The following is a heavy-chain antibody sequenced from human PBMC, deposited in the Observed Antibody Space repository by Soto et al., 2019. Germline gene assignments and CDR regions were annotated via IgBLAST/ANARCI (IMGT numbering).Heavy chain of an antibody. CDR3: ARARVYSSSRPFDP. CDR1: GGPFSGYY. Sequence: SETLSLTCAVYGGPFSGYYWSWIRQPPGKGLEWIGEINHSGSTNYNPSLKSRVTISVDTSKNQFSLKLSSVTAADTAVYYCARARVYSSSRPFDPWGQGTLVTVSS. CDR2: INHSGST. J-gene: IGHJ5*02. D-gene: IGHD6-13*01. V-gene: IGHV4-34*01.